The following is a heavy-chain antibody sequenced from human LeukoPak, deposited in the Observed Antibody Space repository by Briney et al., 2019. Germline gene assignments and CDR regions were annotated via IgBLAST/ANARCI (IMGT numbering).Heavy chain of an antibody. CDR2: INHSGST. CDR3: ARGVSH. Sequence: SETLSLTCAVYGGSFSGYYWSWIRQPPGKGLEWVGEINHSGSTNYNPSLKSRVTISVDTSKNQFSLKLSSVTAADTAVYYCARGVSHWGQGTLVTVSS. V-gene: IGHV4-34*01. CDR1: GGSFSGYY. J-gene: IGHJ4*02.